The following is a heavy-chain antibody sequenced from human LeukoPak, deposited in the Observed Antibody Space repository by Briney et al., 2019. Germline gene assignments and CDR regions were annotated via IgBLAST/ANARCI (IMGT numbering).Heavy chain of an antibody. CDR2: INHSGST. CDR1: GGSFSGYY. J-gene: IGHJ3*02. D-gene: IGHD2-15*01. CDR3: ATSCSGGSCYGAFDI. Sequence: SETLSLTCAVYGGSFSGYYWSWLRQPPGKGLEWIGEINHSGSTNYNPSLKSRVTISVDTSKNQFPLKLSSVTAADTAVYYCATSCSGGSCYGAFDIWGQGTMVTVSS. V-gene: IGHV4-34*01.